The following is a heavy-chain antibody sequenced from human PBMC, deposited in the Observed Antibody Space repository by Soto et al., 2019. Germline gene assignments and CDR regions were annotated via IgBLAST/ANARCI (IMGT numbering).Heavy chain of an antibody. J-gene: IGHJ5*02. CDR2: ISAYNSNT. Sequence: GASVKVSCKASGYTFTSYGISWVRQAPGQGLEWMGWISAYNSNTNYAQKLQGRVTMTTDTSTSTAYMELRSLRSDDTAVYYCARDKVQLERGLFDPWGQGTLVTVSS. D-gene: IGHD1-1*01. V-gene: IGHV1-18*01. CDR3: ARDKVQLERGLFDP. CDR1: GYTFTSYG.